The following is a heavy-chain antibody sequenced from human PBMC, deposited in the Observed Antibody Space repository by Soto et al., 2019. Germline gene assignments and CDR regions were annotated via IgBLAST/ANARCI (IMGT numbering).Heavy chain of an antibody. J-gene: IGHJ6*02. D-gene: IGHD3-22*01. CDR2: IIPIFGTA. Sequence: QVQLVQSGAEVKKPGSSVTVSCKASGDTFSSYAISWVRQAPGQGLEWMGGIIPIFGTANYAQKFQGRVTITADESTSTAYMELSSLRSEDTSVYYGAIDVSGYRSRSSPMDVWGQGTTVTVSS. V-gene: IGHV1-69*01. CDR1: GDTFSSYA. CDR3: AIDVSGYRSRSSPMDV.